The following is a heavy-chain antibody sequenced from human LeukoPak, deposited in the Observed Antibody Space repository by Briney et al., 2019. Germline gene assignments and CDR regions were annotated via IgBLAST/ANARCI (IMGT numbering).Heavy chain of an antibody. D-gene: IGHD2-15*01. V-gene: IGHV1-2*06. J-gene: IGHJ6*03. CDR1: GYTFTGYY. CDR3: ARDLWCSGGSCYVPPTYYHYYMDV. Sequence: ASVKVSCKASGYTFTGYYMHWVRQAPGQGLEWMARINPNSGGTNYAQKFQGRVTMTRDTSISTGYMELSRQRSDDTAVYYCARDLWCSGGSCYVPPTYYHYYMDVWGKGTTVTVSS. CDR2: INPNSGGT.